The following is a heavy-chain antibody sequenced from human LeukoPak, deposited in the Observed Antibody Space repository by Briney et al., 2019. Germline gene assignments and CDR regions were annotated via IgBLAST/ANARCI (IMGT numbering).Heavy chain of an antibody. CDR3: ARVAYDSSGYIEPNAFDI. J-gene: IGHJ3*02. CDR1: GGSISSYY. V-gene: IGHV4-59*08. Sequence: SETLSLTCSVSGGSISSYYWSWIRQPPGKGLEWIGYIYYSGRTSYNPSLKSRVTISVDTSKNQFSLKLSSVTAADTAVYYCARVAYDSSGYIEPNAFDIWGQGTMVTVSS. D-gene: IGHD3-22*01. CDR2: IYYSGRT.